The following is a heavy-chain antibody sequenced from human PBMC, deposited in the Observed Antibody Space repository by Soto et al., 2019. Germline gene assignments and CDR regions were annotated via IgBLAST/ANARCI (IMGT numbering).Heavy chain of an antibody. V-gene: IGHV1-58*01. CDR1: GFNFRTTA. CDR3: AADPYYYDSSAYYSFDQ. Sequence: QMQLVQSGPEVRKPGTPVKVSCKASGFNFRTTAVQWVRQARGQRLEWIGWIVVGSGNTNYAQKFQERVTITRDMSTSTAYMDVSSLRSEDTAVYYWAADPYYYDSSAYYSFDQWGQGTLVTVSS. D-gene: IGHD3-22*01. J-gene: IGHJ4*02. CDR2: IVVGSGNT.